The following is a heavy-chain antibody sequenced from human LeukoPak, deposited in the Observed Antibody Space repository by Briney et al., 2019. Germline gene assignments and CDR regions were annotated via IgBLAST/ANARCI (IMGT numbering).Heavy chain of an antibody. CDR1: GFTFSSYA. V-gene: IGHV3-23*01. J-gene: IGHJ6*03. Sequence: GGSLRLSCAASGFTFSSYAMSWVRQAPGKGLEWVSGISGSGGSTYYADSVKGRFTISRDNSKNTLYLQMNSLRAEDTAVYYCAKVGGPVYDILTGYSYYYYYYMDVWGKGTTVTISS. D-gene: IGHD3-9*01. CDR3: AKVGGPVYDILTGYSYYYYYYMDV. CDR2: ISGSGGST.